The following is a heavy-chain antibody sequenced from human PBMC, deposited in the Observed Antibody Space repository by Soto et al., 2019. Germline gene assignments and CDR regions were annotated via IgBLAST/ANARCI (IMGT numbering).Heavy chain of an antibody. CDR2: ISYDGSNK. CDR3: AKAKTPYYYASSCFSY. J-gene: IGHJ4*02. V-gene: IGHV3-30*18. Sequence: GGSLRLSCAASGFTFSSYGMHWVRQAPGKGLEWVAVISYDGSNKYYADSVKGRFTISRDNSKNTLYLQMNSLRAEDTAVYYCAKAKTPYYYASSCFSYWGQGTLVTVSS. D-gene: IGHD3-22*01. CDR1: GFTFSSYG.